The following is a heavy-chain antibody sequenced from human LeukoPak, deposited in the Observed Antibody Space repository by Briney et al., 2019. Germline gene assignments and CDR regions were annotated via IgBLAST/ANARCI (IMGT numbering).Heavy chain of an antibody. Sequence: GESLKISRKGSGYKFDSFWIAWVRQMPGKGLEDMGIIYPGDSDARYSPSFEGQVTMSADRSTNTAFLQWSSLKASDTAIYYCARRITGDYAFDFWGQGTLVTVSS. V-gene: IGHV5-51*01. CDR1: GYKFDSFW. J-gene: IGHJ4*02. CDR2: IYPGDSDA. D-gene: IGHD4-17*01. CDR3: ARRITGDYAFDF.